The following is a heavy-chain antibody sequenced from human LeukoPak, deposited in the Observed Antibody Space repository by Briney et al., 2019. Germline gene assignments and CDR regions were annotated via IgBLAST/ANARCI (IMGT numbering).Heavy chain of an antibody. J-gene: IGHJ4*02. CDR1: GFTFSSYA. CDR3: AKLLAAPYYFDY. Sequence: GGSLRLSCAAPGFTFSSYAMSWVRQAPGKGLEWVSAISGSGGSTYYADPVKGRFTISRDNSKNTLYLQMNSLRAEDTAVYYCAKLLAAPYYFDYWGQGTLVTVSS. V-gene: IGHV3-23*01. D-gene: IGHD6-6*01. CDR2: ISGSGGST.